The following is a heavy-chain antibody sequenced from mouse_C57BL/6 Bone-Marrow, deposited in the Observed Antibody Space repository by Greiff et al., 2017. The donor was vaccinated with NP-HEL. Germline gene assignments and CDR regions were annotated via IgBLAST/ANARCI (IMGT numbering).Heavy chain of an antibody. J-gene: IGHJ4*01. Sequence: QVQLKESGAELARPGASVKLSCKASGYTFTSSGISWVKQRNGQGLEWIGEIYPRSGNTYYNEKFKGKATLTADKSSSTAYMELRSLTSEDSAVYFCAGRWRDYYAMDYWGQGTSVTVSS. CDR3: AGRWRDYYAMDY. CDR2: IYPRSGNT. CDR1: GYTFTSSG. V-gene: IGHV1-81*01.